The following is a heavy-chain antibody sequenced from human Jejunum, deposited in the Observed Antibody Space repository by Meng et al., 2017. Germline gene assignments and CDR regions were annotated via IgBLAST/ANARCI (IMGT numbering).Heavy chain of an antibody. J-gene: IGHJ4*02. CDR2: TYYRSKWYN. Sequence: QVQLHRVVHGLVKPSPTPSLPCAISGDSVSSTGADWTWIRHSSSRGLDGLGRTYYRSKWYNDYAVSVKGRIAINPDTSKNQFFLQLNSVTPEDTAVYYCARDYGTSRPFEYWGQGILVTVSS. V-gene: IGHV6-1*01. D-gene: IGHD1/OR15-1a*01. CDR3: ARDYGTSRPFEY. CDR1: GDSVSSTGAD.